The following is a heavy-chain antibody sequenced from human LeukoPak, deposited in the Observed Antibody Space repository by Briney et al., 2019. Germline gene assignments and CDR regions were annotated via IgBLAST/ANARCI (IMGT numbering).Heavy chain of an antibody. CDR2: IHVTTGCS. CDR1: WFTFSTYS. J-gene: IGHJ4*02. Sequence: GGSLRLSCAASWFTFSTYSMSWVGQAPGKGLEWVSNIHVTTGCSYYQDSVTGRFNIPRDNAKNTLYLQMNSLRAEDTAVYFRARAAEYGSGSYYRPYFDYWGQGTLVTVSS. D-gene: IGHD3-10*01. CDR3: ARAAEYGSGSYYRPYFDY. V-gene: IGHV3-23*01.